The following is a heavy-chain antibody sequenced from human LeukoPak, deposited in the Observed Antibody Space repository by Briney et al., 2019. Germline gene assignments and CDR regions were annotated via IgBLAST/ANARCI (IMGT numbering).Heavy chain of an antibody. CDR2: IYYSGST. J-gene: IGHJ3*02. CDR1: GGSISSYY. D-gene: IGHD5-18*01. V-gene: IGHV4-59*08. Sequence: NPSETLSLTCTVSGGSISSYYWSWIRQPPGKGLEWIGYIYYSGSTNYNPSLKSRVTISVDTSKNQFSLKLSSVTAAGTAVYYCARRGYSYGVDAFDIWGQGTMVTVSS. CDR3: ARRGYSYGVDAFDI.